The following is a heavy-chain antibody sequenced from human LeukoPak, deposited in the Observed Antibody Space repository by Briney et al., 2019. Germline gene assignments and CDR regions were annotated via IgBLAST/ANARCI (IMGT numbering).Heavy chain of an antibody. CDR2: INHRGST. J-gene: IGHJ4*02. D-gene: IGHD5-24*01. V-gene: IGHV4-34*01. CDR1: GGSFSGYY. CDR3: ARGPGGYKAIWY. Sequence: PSETLSLTCAVYGGSFSGYYWSWIRQPPGKGLEWIGEINHRGSTKYNPSLKSRVTISVDTSKNQFSLKLSSVTAADTAVYYCARGPGGYKAIWYWGQGTLVTVSS.